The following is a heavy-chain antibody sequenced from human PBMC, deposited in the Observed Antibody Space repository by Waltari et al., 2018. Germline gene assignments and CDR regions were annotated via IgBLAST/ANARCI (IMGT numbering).Heavy chain of an antibody. CDR3: TRQELGRLY. J-gene: IGHJ4*02. Sequence: QLQLQESGPGLVKPSETLSLTCTVSDGSISSSSYYWGWIRQPPEKGLEWIGSLYYTGSTYYNTSLKSRVSISIDTSKNQFSLKLSSVTAADTAVYYCTRQELGRLYWGQGTLVTVSS. CDR2: LYYTGST. V-gene: IGHV4-39*01. CDR1: DGSISSSSYY. D-gene: IGHD7-27*01.